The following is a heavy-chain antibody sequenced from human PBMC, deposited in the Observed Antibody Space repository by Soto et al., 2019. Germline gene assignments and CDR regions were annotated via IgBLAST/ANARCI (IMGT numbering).Heavy chain of an antibody. CDR1: GFTFNSYG. Sequence: QVQLVESGGGVVQPGRSLRLSCAASGFTFNSYGMHWVRQAPGKGLEWVAVIWYDGSNKYYGDSVKGRFTISRDNSKNTMYRQMNRLRAEETAVYYCARDRPNSGFDYWGQGTLVTVSS. CDR2: IWYDGSNK. V-gene: IGHV3-33*01. CDR3: ARDRPNSGFDY. D-gene: IGHD7-27*01. J-gene: IGHJ4*02.